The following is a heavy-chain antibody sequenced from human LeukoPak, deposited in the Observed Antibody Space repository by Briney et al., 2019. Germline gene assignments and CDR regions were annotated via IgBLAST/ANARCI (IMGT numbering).Heavy chain of an antibody. J-gene: IGHJ4*02. CDR1: GFTFSSYA. CDR2: ISGNGYSI. CDR3: ATNSSIWYIDQ. D-gene: IGHD6-13*01. Sequence: PGGSLRLSCAASGFTFSSYAMTWVRQAPGKGLQWVSDISGNGYSIYYADSLKGRFTISRDNSKDTLYLQMNSLRAEDTAVYYCATNSSIWYIDQWGQGTLVTVSS. V-gene: IGHV3-23*01.